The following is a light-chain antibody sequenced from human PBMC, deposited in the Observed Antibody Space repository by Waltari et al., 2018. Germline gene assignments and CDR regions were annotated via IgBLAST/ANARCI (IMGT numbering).Light chain of an antibody. J-gene: IGKJ4*01. CDR2: DAS. CDR3: QQYDNLPLT. Sequence: DIQMTQSPSSLSASVGARVTITCQASQDISKYLNWYQQKPGKAPKLLIYDASNLKTGVPSRFSGSGSGTDFTFTISSLQPEDIATYYCQQYDNLPLTFGGGTKVEIK. CDR1: QDISKY. V-gene: IGKV1-33*01.